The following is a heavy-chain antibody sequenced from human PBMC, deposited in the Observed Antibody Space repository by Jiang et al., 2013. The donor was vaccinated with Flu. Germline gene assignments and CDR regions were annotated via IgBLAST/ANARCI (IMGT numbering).Heavy chain of an antibody. D-gene: IGHD3-22*01. V-gene: IGHV3-30*01. CDR2: ISYDGSNK. J-gene: IGHJ3*02. CDR1: GFTFSSYA. Sequence: VQLVESGGGVVQPGRSLRLSCAASGFTFSSYAMHWVRQAPGKGLEWVAVISYDGSNKYYADSVKGRFTISRDNSKNTLYLQMNSLRAEDTAVYYCARDDVVIEAFDIWGQGTMVTVSS. CDR3: ARDDVVIEAFDI.